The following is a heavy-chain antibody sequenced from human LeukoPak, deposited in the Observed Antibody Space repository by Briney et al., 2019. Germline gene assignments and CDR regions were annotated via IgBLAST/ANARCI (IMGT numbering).Heavy chain of an antibody. V-gene: IGHV1-18*01. D-gene: IGHD4-23*01. J-gene: IGHJ6*03. CDR1: GYTFTSYG. CDR3: ARDQAATVVKIFGTNYYYYMDV. CDR2: ISAYNGNT. Sequence: EASVKVSCKASGYTFTSYGISWVRQAPGQGLEWMGWISAYNGNTNYAQKLQGRVTMTTDTSTSTAYMELRRLRSDDTAVYYCARDQAATVVKIFGTNYYYYMDVWGKGTTVTVSS.